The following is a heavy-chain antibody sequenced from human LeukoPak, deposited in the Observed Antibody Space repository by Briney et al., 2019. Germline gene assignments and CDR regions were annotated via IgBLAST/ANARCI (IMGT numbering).Heavy chain of an antibody. CDR3: ARDSCGSGNYCNWFDP. Sequence: PGGSLRLSCAASGFTFSRYAMTWVRQAPGKGLEWVSAISASAGGTYYAVSVRGRFTISRDNAKNSVYLQMHDLRAEDTAVYYCARDSCGSGNYCNWFDPWGQGTLVTVSS. CDR1: GFTFSRYA. CDR2: ISASAGGT. J-gene: IGHJ5*02. V-gene: IGHV3-23*01. D-gene: IGHD3-10*01.